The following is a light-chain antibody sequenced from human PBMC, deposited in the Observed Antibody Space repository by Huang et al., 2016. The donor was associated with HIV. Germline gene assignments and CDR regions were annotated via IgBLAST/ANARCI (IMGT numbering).Light chain of an antibody. CDR3: MEALKAPYT. CDR1: QSLLHRNEYNY. V-gene: IGKV2-28*01. Sequence: EIVMIQSPLSLSVAPGEPASISCRSSQSLLHRNEYNYLDGYLQKPGQSPQLLIYFASSLASGVPDMFSGGGSGTHFSLNISSVEAEDAGIYYCMEALKAPYTFGQGTKLEIK. J-gene: IGKJ2*01. CDR2: FAS.